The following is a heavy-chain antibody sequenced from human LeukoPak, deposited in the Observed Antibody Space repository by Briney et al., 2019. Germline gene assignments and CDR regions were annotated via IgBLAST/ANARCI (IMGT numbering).Heavy chain of an antibody. D-gene: IGHD2-21*02. CDR2: IYYSGAT. CDR1: GVSVRNNNYY. Sequence: SETLSLTCTVSGVSVRNNNYYWGWIRQPPGKGLEWIGSIYYSGATYYNPSLKSRVTISIDTSNNQLSLKLTSVTAADTAVYYCARGGDQTSGDCWGQGTQVTVSS. J-gene: IGHJ4*02. V-gene: IGHV4-39*01. CDR3: ARGGDQTSGDC.